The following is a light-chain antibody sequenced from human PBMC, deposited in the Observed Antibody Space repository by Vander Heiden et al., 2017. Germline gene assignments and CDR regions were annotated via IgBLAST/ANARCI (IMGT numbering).Light chain of an antibody. Sequence: QSVLTQPPSVSGAPGQRVTLSCTGSSSNIGAGYDVHWYQQLPGSAPKLLIYGNSNRPSGVPDRFSGSKSGTSASLAITGLQAEDEADYYCQSYDSSLSGLGVFGGGTKLTVL. CDR3: QSYDSSLSGLGV. CDR1: SSNIGAGYD. CDR2: GNS. J-gene: IGLJ3*02. V-gene: IGLV1-40*01.